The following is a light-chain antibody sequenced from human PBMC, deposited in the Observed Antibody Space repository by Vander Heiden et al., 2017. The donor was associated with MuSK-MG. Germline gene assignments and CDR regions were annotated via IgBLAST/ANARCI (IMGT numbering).Light chain of an antibody. V-gene: IGKV1-33*01. CDR3: QQDDNLPVT. CDR2: DVS. J-gene: IGKJ4*01. CDR1: HDIAKY. Sequence: DIQVTQSPSSLSASVGDSVTITCQTSHDIAKYLNWYQHKPGRAPRLLIYDVSHLEIGVPSRFSGGGGGTNFTFTITGLQIHDLATYYCQQDDNLPVTFGGGTKVDI.